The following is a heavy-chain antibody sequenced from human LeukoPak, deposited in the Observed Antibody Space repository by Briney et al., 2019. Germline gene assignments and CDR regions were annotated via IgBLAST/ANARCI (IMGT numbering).Heavy chain of an antibody. Sequence: SVKVSCKASGGTFSSYAISWVRQTPGQGLEWMGGIIPIFGTANYAQKFQGRVTITTDESTSTAYMELSSLRSEDTAVYYCARDVRGSSSARIFDYWGQGTLVTVSS. D-gene: IGHD6-6*01. J-gene: IGHJ4*02. CDR2: IIPIFGTA. CDR1: GGTFSSYA. V-gene: IGHV1-69*05. CDR3: ARDVRGSSSARIFDY.